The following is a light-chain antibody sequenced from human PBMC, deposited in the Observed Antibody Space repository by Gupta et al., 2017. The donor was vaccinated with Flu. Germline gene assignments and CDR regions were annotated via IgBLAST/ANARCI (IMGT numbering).Light chain of an antibody. V-gene: IGKV3-20*01. Sequence: EIVLTHSPGPLSVSSGETATLSCRASQSVPRNFLAWYQHKPGQAQRLLIYGASSRLPGIAARFSGSGSGTDFTLTITRVEPEDFIVYCCQQYGASVSFGGGTKVEMK. CDR3: QQYGASVS. CDR2: GAS. J-gene: IGKJ4*01. CDR1: QSVPRNF.